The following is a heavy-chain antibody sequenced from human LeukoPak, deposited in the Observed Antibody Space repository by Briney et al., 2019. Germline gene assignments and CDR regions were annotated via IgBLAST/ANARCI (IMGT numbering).Heavy chain of an antibody. CDR1: GYSFTSYW. CDR3: ARLPGIVVVFDVYFDY. Sequence: GESLQISCKGSGYSFTSYWIGWVRPMPGKGLEWMGIIYPGDSDTRYSPSFQGQVTISADKSISTAYLQWSSLKASDTAMYYCARLPGIVVVFDVYFDYRGQGTLVTVSS. D-gene: IGHD3-22*01. V-gene: IGHV5-51*01. J-gene: IGHJ4*02. CDR2: IYPGDSDT.